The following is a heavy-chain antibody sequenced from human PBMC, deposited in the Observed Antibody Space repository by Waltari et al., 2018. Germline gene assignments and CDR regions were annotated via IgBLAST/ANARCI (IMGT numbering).Heavy chain of an antibody. V-gene: IGHV1-24*01. J-gene: IGHJ4*02. CDR3: APSRRERADGSYFDS. CDR2: FDPEDGET. CDR1: GYPLTEQP. Sequence: QVQLVQSEAEVKKPGASVKVSCKVSGYPLTEQPLHWVRQAPGKGLEWMGFFDPEDGETIYAQKFEGRVSMTEDTSTDTAYMELSSLRFEDTALYYCAPSRRERADGSYFDSWGQGTLVTVSS. D-gene: IGHD1-26*01.